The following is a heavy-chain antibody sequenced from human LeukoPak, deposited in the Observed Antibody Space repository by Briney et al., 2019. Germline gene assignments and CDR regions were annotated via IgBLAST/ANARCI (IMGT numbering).Heavy chain of an antibody. J-gene: IGHJ4*02. CDR2: ISAYSGNT. Sequence: ASVRVSCKASGYTFSRYVISWVRQAPGQGLEWVGWISAYSGNTDYAQNLQGRVTMTTDTSTNTAYTDLRNLTSDDTAVYYCARTYYYDSSGYYYWDLDYWGQGTLATVSS. CDR1: GYTFSRYV. V-gene: IGHV1-18*01. CDR3: ARTYYYDSSGYYYWDLDY. D-gene: IGHD3-22*01.